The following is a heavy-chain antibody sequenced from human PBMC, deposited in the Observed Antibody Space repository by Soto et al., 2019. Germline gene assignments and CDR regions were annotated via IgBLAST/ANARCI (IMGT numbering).Heavy chain of an antibody. D-gene: IGHD3-9*01. Sequence: PGGSLRLSCAASGFTFSSYAMSWVRQAPGKGLESVSAISGSGGSTYYADSVKGRFTISRDNSKNTLYLQMNSLRAEDTAVYYCAKAGQVEDWPRGRRRNRQYYFDYWGQGTLVTVSS. V-gene: IGHV3-23*01. CDR3: AKAGQVEDWPRGRRRNRQYYFDY. CDR2: ISGSGGST. CDR1: GFTFSSYA. J-gene: IGHJ4*02.